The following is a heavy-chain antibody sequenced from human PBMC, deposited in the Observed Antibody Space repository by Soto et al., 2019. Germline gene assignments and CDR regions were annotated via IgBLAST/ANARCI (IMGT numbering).Heavy chain of an antibody. CDR3: ARGRRNYDFWSGYSGKYYGMDV. CDR1: GYTFTGYY. CDR2: INPNSGGT. J-gene: IGHJ6*02. V-gene: IGHV1-2*02. D-gene: IGHD3-3*01. Sequence: QVQLVQSGAEVKKPGASVKVSCKASGYTFTGYYMHWVRQAPGQGLEWMGWINPNSGGTNYAQKFQGRVTMTRDTSISTAYMELSRLRSDDTAVYYCARGRRNYDFWSGYSGKYYGMDVWGQGTTVTVSS.